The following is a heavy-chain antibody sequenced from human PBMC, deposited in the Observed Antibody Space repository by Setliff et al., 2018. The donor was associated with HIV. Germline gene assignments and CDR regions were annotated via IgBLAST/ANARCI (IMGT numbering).Heavy chain of an antibody. CDR1: GGSISSGGYY. D-gene: IGHD3-22*01. V-gene: IGHV4-31*03. J-gene: IGHJ4*02. CDR2: MYFSGST. CDR3: AGADYSDTRGSYSNFDY. Sequence: SETLSLTCIVSGGSISSGGYYWSWIRQHPGKGLEWVGHMYFSGSTHYNPSLKSRLTMSVDRSQNHFFLRLRSVTAADTAVYYCAGADYSDTRGSYSNFDYWGQGTLVTVSS.